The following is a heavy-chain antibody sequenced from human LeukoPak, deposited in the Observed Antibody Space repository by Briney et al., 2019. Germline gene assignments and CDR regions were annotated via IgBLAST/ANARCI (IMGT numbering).Heavy chain of an antibody. D-gene: IGHD1-1*01. J-gene: IGHJ5*02. V-gene: IGHV4-30-2*01. CDR3: ARGRTGTSGFDP. CDR1: GGSTSSGGYS. Sequence: SETLSLTCAVSGGSTSSGGYSWSWIRQPPGKGLEWIGYIYHSGSTYYNPSLKSRVTISVDRSKNQFSLKLSSVTAADTAVYYCARGRTGTSGFDPWGQGTLVTVSS. CDR2: IYHSGST.